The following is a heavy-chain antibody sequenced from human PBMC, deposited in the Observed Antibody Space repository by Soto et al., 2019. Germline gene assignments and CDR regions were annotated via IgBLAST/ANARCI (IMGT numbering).Heavy chain of an antibody. CDR2: IYYSGST. Sequence: QLQLQESGPGLVKPSETLSLTCTVSGGSISSSSYYWGWIRQPPGKGLEWIGSIYYSGSTYYNPSLKSRVTISVDTSKNQFSLKLSSVTAADTAVYYCARHSYSNYQVYWGQGTLVTVSS. V-gene: IGHV4-39*01. D-gene: IGHD4-4*01. J-gene: IGHJ4*02. CDR1: GGSISSSSYY. CDR3: ARHSYSNYQVY.